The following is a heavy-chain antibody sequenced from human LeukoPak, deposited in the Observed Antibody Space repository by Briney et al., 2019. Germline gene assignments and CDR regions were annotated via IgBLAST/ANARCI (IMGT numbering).Heavy chain of an antibody. CDR2: ISGSGGST. V-gene: IGHV3-23*01. CDR3: ASSVAGPIAPLDY. J-gene: IGHJ4*02. CDR1: GFTFSSYA. Sequence: QLGGSLRLSCAASGFTFSSYAMSWVRQAPGKGLEWVSAISGSGGSTYYADSVKGRFTISRDNSKNTLYLQMNSLRAEDTAVYYCASSVAGPIAPLDYWGQGTLVTVSS. D-gene: IGHD6-19*01.